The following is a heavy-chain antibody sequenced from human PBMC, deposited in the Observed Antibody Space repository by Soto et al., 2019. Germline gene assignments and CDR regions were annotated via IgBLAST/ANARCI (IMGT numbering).Heavy chain of an antibody. Sequence: QVQLVESGGGVVQPGRSLRLSCEASGFTFSSYGMHWVRQAPGKGLEWVAVISYDGSNKDYADSVKGRFTISRDNSKNTLYLQMNSLRAEDTAVYYCAKDYSLRYFDWSFDYWGQGTLVTVSS. D-gene: IGHD3-9*01. CDR1: GFTFSSYG. CDR3: AKDYSLRYFDWSFDY. J-gene: IGHJ4*02. CDR2: ISYDGSNK. V-gene: IGHV3-30*18.